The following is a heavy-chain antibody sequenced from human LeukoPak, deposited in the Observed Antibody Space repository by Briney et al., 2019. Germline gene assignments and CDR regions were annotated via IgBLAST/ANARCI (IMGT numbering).Heavy chain of an antibody. CDR3: ARTRSMATMDY. D-gene: IGHD5-24*01. V-gene: IGHV1-2*06. CDR2: INPNSGGT. CDR1: GYTFTGYY. Sequence: ASVKVSCKASGYTFTGYYMHWVRQAPGQGLEWMGRINPNSGGTNYAQKFQGRVTITRDTSASTAYMEVSSLRSEDTAVYYCARTRSMATMDYWGQGTLVTVSS. J-gene: IGHJ4*02.